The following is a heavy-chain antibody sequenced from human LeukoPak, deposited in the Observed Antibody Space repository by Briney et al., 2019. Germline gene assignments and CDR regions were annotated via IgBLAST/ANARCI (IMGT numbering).Heavy chain of an antibody. D-gene: IGHD3-10*01. CDR2: ISYDGSNK. J-gene: IGHJ4*02. V-gene: IGHV3-30*18. CDR3: AKDCRPYGSGRGYFDY. CDR1: GFTFSSYG. Sequence: PGGSLRLSCAASGFTFSSYGMHWVRQAPGKGLEWVAVISYDGSNKYYADSVKGRFTISRDNSKNTLYLQMNSLRAEDTAGYYCAKDCRPYGSGRGYFDYWGQGTLVTVSS.